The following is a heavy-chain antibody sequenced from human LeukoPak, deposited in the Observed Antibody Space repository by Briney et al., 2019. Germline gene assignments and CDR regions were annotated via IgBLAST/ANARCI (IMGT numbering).Heavy chain of an antibody. CDR1: GFTVSSNY. J-gene: IGHJ5*02. CDR2: IYSGGST. Sequence: GGSLRLSCAASGFTVSSNYMSWVRQAPGKGLEWVSVIYSGGSTYYADSVKGRFTISRDNSKNTLYPQMNSLRAEDTAVYYCARVYYDFWSGTNNWFDPWGQGTLVTVSS. V-gene: IGHV3-66*01. D-gene: IGHD3-3*01. CDR3: ARVYYDFWSGTNNWFDP.